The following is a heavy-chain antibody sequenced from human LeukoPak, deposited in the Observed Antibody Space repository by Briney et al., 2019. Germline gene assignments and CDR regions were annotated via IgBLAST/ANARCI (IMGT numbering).Heavy chain of an antibody. Sequence: SETLSLTCTVSGGSVSNYYWSWIRQAPGKGLEWIGYIYHSGSVNYNPSLKSRVTILVDTTNNQFSLKLNSVTAADTAVYYCARGGGFGSPPAYWGQGTLVTVSS. V-gene: IGHV4-59*02. J-gene: IGHJ4*02. CDR1: GGSVSNYY. D-gene: IGHD3-10*01. CDR3: ARGGGFGSPPAY. CDR2: IYHSGSV.